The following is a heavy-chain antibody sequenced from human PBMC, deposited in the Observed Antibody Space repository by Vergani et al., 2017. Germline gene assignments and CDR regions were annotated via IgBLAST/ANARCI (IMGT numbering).Heavy chain of an antibody. J-gene: IGHJ3*02. CDR1: GGSISSGDYY. V-gene: IGHV4-30-4*01. Sequence: QVQLQESGPGLVKPSQTLSLTCTVSGGSISSGDYYWSWIRQPPGKGLEWIGYIYYSGSTDYNPSLKSRVTISVDTSKNQFSLKLSSVTAADTAVYYCASRTAYSSSWFVARLGNDAFDIWGQGTMVTVSS. CDR3: ASRTAYSSSWFVARLGNDAFDI. D-gene: IGHD6-13*01. CDR2: IYYSGST.